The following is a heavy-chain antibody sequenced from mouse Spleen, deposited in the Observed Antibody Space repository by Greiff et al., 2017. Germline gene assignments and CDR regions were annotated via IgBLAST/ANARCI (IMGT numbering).Heavy chain of an antibody. CDR1: GYTFTDYY. J-gene: IGHJ4*01. D-gene: IGHD1-1*01. CDR2: INPNNGGT. CDR3: ANYRYAMDY. Sequence: EVQLQQSGPELVKPGASVKISCKASGYTFTDYYMTWVKQSPGKSLEWIGDINPNNGGTSYNQKFKGKATLTVDKSSSTAYMELRSLTSEDSAVYYCANYRYAMDYWGQGTSVTVSS. V-gene: IGHV1-26*01.